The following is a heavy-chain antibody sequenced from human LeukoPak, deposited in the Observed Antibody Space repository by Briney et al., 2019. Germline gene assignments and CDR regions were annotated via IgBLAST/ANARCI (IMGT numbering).Heavy chain of an antibody. CDR3: ATHKWDFDY. V-gene: IGHV3-23*01. Sequence: PGGSLRLSCAASGLTFSSYGMSWVRQAPGRGLEWVSAISTTGGTTYYADSVKGRFTISRDNFKNTLYLQMNNLRAEDTAVYYCATHKWDFDYWGQGALVTVSS. D-gene: IGHD1-26*01. CDR2: ISTTGGTT. CDR1: GLTFSSYG. J-gene: IGHJ4*02.